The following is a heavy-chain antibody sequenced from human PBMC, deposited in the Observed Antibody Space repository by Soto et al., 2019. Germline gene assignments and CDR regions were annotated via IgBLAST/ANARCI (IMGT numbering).Heavy chain of an antibody. V-gene: IGHV3-30-3*01. CDR3: ARDDGVLDPYYSYYGMDV. J-gene: IGHJ6*02. D-gene: IGHD3-3*02. CDR1: GFTFSSYA. Sequence: QVQLVESGGGVVQPGRSLRLSCAASGFTFSSYAMHWVRQAPGKGLEWVAVISYDGSNKYYADSVKGRFTISRDNSKNTLYLQMNSLRAEDTAVYYCARDDGVLDPYYSYYGMDVWGQGTTVTVSS. CDR2: ISYDGSNK.